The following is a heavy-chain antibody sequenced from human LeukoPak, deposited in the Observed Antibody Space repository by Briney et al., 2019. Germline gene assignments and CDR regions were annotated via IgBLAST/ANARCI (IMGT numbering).Heavy chain of an antibody. CDR1: GYTFTDYY. CDR3: AVAPGDY. V-gene: IGHV1-2*02. CDR2: INPNSDYT. Sequence: ASLKVSCKASGYTFTDYYIHWVRQAPGQGLEWMGWINPNSDYTFYAQNFQGRVTLTRDTSITTVYMELTTSTSDDTALYYCAVAPGDYWGQGTLVSVSA. J-gene: IGHJ4*02. D-gene: IGHD2-21*01.